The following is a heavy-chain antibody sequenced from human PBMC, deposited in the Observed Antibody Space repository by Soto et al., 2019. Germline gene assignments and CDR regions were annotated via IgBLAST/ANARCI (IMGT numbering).Heavy chain of an antibody. J-gene: IGHJ6*02. Sequence: GVSLRLSCAASGFTFSSYGMHWVRQAPGKGLEWVAVISYDGSNKYYADSVKGRFTISRDNSKNTLYLQMNSLRAEDTAVYYYAKAPIVLVPAAALRGMDVWGQGTTVTVSS. V-gene: IGHV3-30*18. CDR3: AKAPIVLVPAAALRGMDV. D-gene: IGHD2-2*01. CDR2: ISYDGSNK. CDR1: GFTFSSYG.